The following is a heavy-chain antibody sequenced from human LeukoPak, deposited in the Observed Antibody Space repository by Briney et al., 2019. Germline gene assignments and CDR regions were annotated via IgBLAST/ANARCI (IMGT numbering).Heavy chain of an antibody. V-gene: IGHV1-69*05. D-gene: IGHD2-21*01. Sequence: GSSVKVSCKASGGTFSSYAISWVRQAPGQGLEWMGGIIPIFGTANYAQKLQGRVTMTTDTSTSTAYMELRSLRSDDTAVYYCTTRLFYWGQGTLVTVSS. J-gene: IGHJ4*02. CDR2: IIPIFGTA. CDR1: GGTFSSYA. CDR3: TTRLFY.